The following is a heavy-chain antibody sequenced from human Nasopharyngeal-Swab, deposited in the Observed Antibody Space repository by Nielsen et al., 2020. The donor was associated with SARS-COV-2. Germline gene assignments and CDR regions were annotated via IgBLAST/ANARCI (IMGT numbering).Heavy chain of an antibody. CDR3: ARRAYYYDSRGFYEDY. CDR2: ISSGGTTK. D-gene: IGHD3-22*01. V-gene: IGHV3-11*04. J-gene: IGHJ4*02. CDR1: GFSFSDYC. Sequence: GGSLRLSCAASGFSFSDYCMSWLRQAPGKGLEWISYISSGGTTKYYADSVKGRFAISRDNARRSLFLQMNSLRAEDTALYYCARRAYYYDSRGFYEDYWGQGTLVTVSS.